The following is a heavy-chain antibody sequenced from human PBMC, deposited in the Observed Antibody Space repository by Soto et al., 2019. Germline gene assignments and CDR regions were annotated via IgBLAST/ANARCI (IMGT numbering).Heavy chain of an antibody. J-gene: IGHJ4*02. CDR3: ARDRPDYYDSSGYRY. V-gene: IGHV4-30-4*08. D-gene: IGHD3-22*01. Sequence: SETLSLTCAVSGGSISSGGYSWSWIRQPPGKGLEWIGYIYYSGSTYYNSSLKSRVTISLDTSKNQFSLKLSSVTAADTAVYYCARDRPDYYDSSGYRYWGQGTLVTVSS. CDR1: GGSISSGGYS. CDR2: IYYSGST.